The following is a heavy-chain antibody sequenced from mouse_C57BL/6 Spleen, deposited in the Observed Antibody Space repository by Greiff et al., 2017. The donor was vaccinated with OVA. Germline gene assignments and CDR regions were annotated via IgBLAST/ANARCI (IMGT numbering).Heavy chain of an antibody. CDR1: GYTFTDYN. J-gene: IGHJ3*01. CDR3: ARGDYDWTWFAY. CDR2: INPNNGGT. Sequence: EVQLQQSGPELVKPGASVKIPCKASGYTFTDYNMDWVKQSHGKSLEWIGDINPNNGGTIYNQKFKGKATLTVDKSSRTAYMELRSLTSEDTAVYYCARGDYDWTWFAYWGQGTLVTVSA. V-gene: IGHV1-18*01. D-gene: IGHD2-4*01.